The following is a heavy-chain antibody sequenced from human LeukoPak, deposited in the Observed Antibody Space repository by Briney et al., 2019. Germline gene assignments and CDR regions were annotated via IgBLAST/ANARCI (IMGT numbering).Heavy chain of an antibody. Sequence: GGSLRLSRAASGFTFSNAWMSWVRQAPGKGLEWVGRIKSKTDGGTTDYAAPVKGRFTISRDDSKNTLYLQMNSLKTEDTAVYYCTTRIAAAGLLSDFDYWGRGTLVTVSS. J-gene: IGHJ4*02. CDR1: GFTFSNAW. V-gene: IGHV3-15*01. CDR2: IKSKTDGGTT. D-gene: IGHD6-13*01. CDR3: TTRIAAAGLLSDFDY.